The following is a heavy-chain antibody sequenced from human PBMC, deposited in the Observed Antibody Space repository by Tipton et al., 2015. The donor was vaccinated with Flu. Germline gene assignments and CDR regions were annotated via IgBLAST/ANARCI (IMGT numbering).Heavy chain of an antibody. CDR1: GGSFSGDY. CDR3: ARQQTHGGSWYFFDY. J-gene: IGHJ4*02. V-gene: IGHV4-34*01. Sequence: TLSLTCVVYGGSFSGDYCSWIRQPPGKGLEWIGEVNHSGSTNYNPSLKSRVTISVDTSNNHFSLKLSSVTAADTAVYYCARQQTHGGSWYFFDYWGQGSLVTVTS. CDR2: VNHSGST. D-gene: IGHD5-24*01.